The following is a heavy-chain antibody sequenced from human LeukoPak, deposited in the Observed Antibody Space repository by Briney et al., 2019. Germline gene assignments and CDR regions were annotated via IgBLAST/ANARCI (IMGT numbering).Heavy chain of an antibody. V-gene: IGHV1-69*01. D-gene: IGHD3-9*01. Sequence: SVKVSCKASVGTFSTYAISWVRQPPGQGLEWMGGIIPIFGTSIYAQKFQGRVTITADESTSTAYMELSSLRSEGTAVYYCARDDGRYFDKLGHDAFDIWGQGTLVTVSS. CDR1: VGTFSTYA. CDR3: ARDDGRYFDKLGHDAFDI. J-gene: IGHJ3*02. CDR2: IIPIFGTS.